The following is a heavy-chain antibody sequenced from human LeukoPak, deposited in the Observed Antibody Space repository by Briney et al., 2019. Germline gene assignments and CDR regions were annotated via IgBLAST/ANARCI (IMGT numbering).Heavy chain of an antibody. D-gene: IGHD3-3*01. CDR3: AGGGDFWGERHAFDI. Sequence: KAGGSLRVSCAVSGFTFSSYIMHWVRQAPGEGLEWVSCVITGGRYIFYADALKGRFTISRDDAKNSRYLEMNTLRAEDTGLYYFAGGGDFWGERHAFDIWGQGTRVTVSS. J-gene: IGHJ3*02. CDR2: VITGGRYI. V-gene: IGHV3-21*01. CDR1: GFTFSSYI.